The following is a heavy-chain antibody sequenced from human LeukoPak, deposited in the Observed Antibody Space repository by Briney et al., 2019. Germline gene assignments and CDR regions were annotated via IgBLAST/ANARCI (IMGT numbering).Heavy chain of an antibody. D-gene: IGHD6-13*01. CDR1: GLAFDDYA. J-gene: IGHJ6*02. V-gene: IGHV3-9*01. Sequence: GGSLRLSCAASGLAFDDYAMTWVRQAPGKGLEWVSGISWNSSSIGYAATVKGRFTISRDNAKNFLYLQLNSLRAEDTAWHCFAKDRGSSWQYGMDVWGQGTTVTVSS. CDR2: ISWNSSSI. CDR3: AKDRGSSWQYGMDV.